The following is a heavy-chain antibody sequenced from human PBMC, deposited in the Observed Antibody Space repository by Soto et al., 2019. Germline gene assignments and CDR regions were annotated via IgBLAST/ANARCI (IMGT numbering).Heavy chain of an antibody. V-gene: IGHV3-74*01. J-gene: IGHJ4*02. CDR1: GFTFSDSW. Sequence: EVQLVESGGGLVQPGGSLRLSCAASGFTFSDSWMHWVRQAPGKGLVWLSRIIPEGNGADYADSVKGRFTISRDNARNTVYLQMNSLRAEDTAVYYCARVAVATRGIDYWGQGTLVTVSS. CDR3: ARVAVATRGIDY. CDR2: IIPEGNGA. D-gene: IGHD2-15*01.